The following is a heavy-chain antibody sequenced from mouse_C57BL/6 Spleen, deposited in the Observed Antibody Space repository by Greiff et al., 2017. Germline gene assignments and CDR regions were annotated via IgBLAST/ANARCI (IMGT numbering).Heavy chain of an antibody. J-gene: IGHJ3*01. Sequence: VQLQQSGAELMKPGASVKLSCKATGYTFTGYWIEWVKQRPGHGLEWIGEILPGSGSTNYNEKFKGKATFTADTSSTTAYMQLSSLTTEDSAIYYCAREGIYYGSGAPFAYWGQGTLVTVSA. CDR2: ILPGSGST. CDR3: AREGIYYGSGAPFAY. CDR1: GYTFTGYW. D-gene: IGHD1-1*01. V-gene: IGHV1-9*01.